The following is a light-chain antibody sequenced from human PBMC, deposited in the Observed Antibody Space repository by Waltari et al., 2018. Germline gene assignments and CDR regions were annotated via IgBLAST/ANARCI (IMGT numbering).Light chain of an antibody. Sequence: QAALTHPPSASWSPGQSVTISCTATSSDVGGYNYVSWYQQHPGKAPKLMIYEVSKRTSGAPDRFCGSRSGTTASPTVSGLQAEDEDESYCSSYAGRNSVVFGGGTKLTVL. J-gene: IGLJ2*01. V-gene: IGLV2-8*01. CDR3: SSYAGRNSVV. CDR1: SSDVGGYNY. CDR2: EVS.